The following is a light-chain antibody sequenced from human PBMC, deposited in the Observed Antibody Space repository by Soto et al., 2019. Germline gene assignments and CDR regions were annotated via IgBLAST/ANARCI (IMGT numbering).Light chain of an antibody. V-gene: IGKV4-1*01. Sequence: DFVMTQSPDSLAVSLGERATINCKASQSVLSSSNNKNFLAWYQQKPGQPPKLLIYWASTRESGVPGRFSGSGSGTDFTLTISSLQAEDVAVYYCQQYYGTPPTFGQGTKVEIK. CDR3: QQYYGTPPT. J-gene: IGKJ1*01. CDR1: QSVLSSSNNKNF. CDR2: WAS.